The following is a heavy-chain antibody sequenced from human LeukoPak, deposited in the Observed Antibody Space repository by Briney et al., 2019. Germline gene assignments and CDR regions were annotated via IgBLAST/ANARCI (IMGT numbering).Heavy chain of an antibody. D-gene: IGHD1-26*01. CDR2: ISAYNGNT. J-gene: IGHJ5*02. V-gene: IGHV1-18*01. Sequence: SVKVSCKASGYTFTSYGISWVRQAPGQGLEWMGWISAYNGNTNYAQKLQGRVPMTTDTSTSTPYMELRSLRSDDTAVYYCARDQWELGGGNWFHPWGQGTLVTVSS. CDR3: ARDQWELGGGNWFHP. CDR1: GYTFTSYG.